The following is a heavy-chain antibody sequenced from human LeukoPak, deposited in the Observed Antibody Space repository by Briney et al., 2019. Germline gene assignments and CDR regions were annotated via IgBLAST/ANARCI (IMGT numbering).Heavy chain of an antibody. V-gene: IGHV3-30-3*01. CDR3: ASEPLSGYYMDV. D-gene: IGHD3-10*01. J-gene: IGHJ6*03. Sequence: GGSLRLSCAASGFTFSSSAFHWVRQAPGKGLEWVAVISYDGSNEYYADSVKGRFTISRDNSKNTLYVQMNSLRAEDTAVYYCASEPLSGYYMDVWGKGTTVTVSS. CDR2: ISYDGSNE. CDR1: GFTFSSSA.